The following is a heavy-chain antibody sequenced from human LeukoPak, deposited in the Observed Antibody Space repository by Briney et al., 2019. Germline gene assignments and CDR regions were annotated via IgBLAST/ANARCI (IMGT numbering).Heavy chain of an antibody. CDR2: IYYSGST. CDR3: ARDLTILGAFDI. J-gene: IGHJ3*02. D-gene: IGHD3-3*01. CDR1: GGSISSYY. V-gene: IGHV4-59*01. Sequence: SETLSLTCTVSGGSISSYYWSWIRQPPGKGLEWIGYIYYSGSTNNNPSLKSRVTISVDTSKNQFSLKLSSVTAADTAVYYCARDLTILGAFDIWGQGTMVTVSS.